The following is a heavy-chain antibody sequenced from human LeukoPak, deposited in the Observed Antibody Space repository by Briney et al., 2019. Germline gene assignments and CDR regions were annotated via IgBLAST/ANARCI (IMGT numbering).Heavy chain of an antibody. Sequence: SERLSLTCTVSGGSISSYYWSWIRQPPGKGLEWIGYIYYSGSTNYNPSLKSRVTISVDTSKNQFSLKLSSVTAADTAVYYCAREVRTIFGVVILYYFDYWGQGTLVTVSS. V-gene: IGHV4-59*01. CDR1: GGSISSYY. CDR2: IYYSGST. D-gene: IGHD3-3*01. J-gene: IGHJ4*02. CDR3: AREVRTIFGVVILYYFDY.